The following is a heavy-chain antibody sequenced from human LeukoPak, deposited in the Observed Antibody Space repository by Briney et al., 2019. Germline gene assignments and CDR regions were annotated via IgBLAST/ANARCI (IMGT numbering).Heavy chain of an antibody. V-gene: IGHV3-23*01. Sequence: PGGSLRLSCEASGFTFKNYAMAWVRQAPGKGLEWVSGLNGSGAVTFYADSVKGRFTISRDNSNNTLYLRLNSLRAEDTAIYFCAKDRWYDGESGYFDHWGRGTLVNGS. CDR1: GFTFKNYA. CDR2: LNGSGAVT. D-gene: IGHD3-10*01. CDR3: AKDRWYDGESGYFDH. J-gene: IGHJ4*02.